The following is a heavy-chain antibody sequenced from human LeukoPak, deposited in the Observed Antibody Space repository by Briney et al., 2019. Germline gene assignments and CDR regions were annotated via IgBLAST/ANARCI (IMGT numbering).Heavy chain of an antibody. CDR3: TRPYYDYLTGYYSDY. CDR2: LGSTAYGGTT. CDR1: GFTFSNYP. Sequence: GRSLRLSCTTSGFTFSNYPMSWVRQAPGKGLEWLAFLGSTAYGGTTKYAASVKGRFTISRDDSKSIAYLQMNSLKTEDTAVYYCTRPYYDYLTGYYSDYWGQGTLVTVSS. V-gene: IGHV3-49*04. D-gene: IGHD3-9*01. J-gene: IGHJ4*02.